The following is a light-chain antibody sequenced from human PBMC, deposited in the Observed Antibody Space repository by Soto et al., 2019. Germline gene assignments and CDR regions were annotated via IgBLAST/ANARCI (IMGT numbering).Light chain of an antibody. J-gene: IGKJ1*01. CDR1: QSVSSN. V-gene: IGKV3-15*01. CDR3: QQYNNLPRT. Sequence: EIVMTQSPATLSVSPGERATLSCRASQSVSSNLAWYQQKPGQAPRLLIYGASTRATGIPARFSGSVSGTEFTLTISSLQSEDFSVYYCQQYNNLPRTFGQGTKVEIK. CDR2: GAS.